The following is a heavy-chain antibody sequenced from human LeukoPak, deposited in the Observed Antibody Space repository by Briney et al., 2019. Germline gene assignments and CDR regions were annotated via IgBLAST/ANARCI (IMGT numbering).Heavy chain of an antibody. J-gene: IGHJ4*02. V-gene: IGHV1-2*02. CDR1: GYTFTSYG. CDR3: ASGYGGSAYYFDY. Sequence: ASVKVSCKASGYTFTSYGISWVRQAPGQGLEWMGWIKPNSGGTNYAQKFQGRVSMTRDTSISTAYMELSRLRSNDTAVYYCASGYGGSAYYFDYWGQGTLVTVSS. D-gene: IGHD4-23*01. CDR2: IKPNSGGT.